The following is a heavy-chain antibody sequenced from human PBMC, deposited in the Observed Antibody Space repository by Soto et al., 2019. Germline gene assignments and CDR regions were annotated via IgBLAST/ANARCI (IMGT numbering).Heavy chain of an antibody. CDR1: GGSISSYY. Sequence: QVQLQESGPGLVKPSETLSLTCTVSGGSISSYYWSWIRQPPGKGLEWIGYIYYSGSTNYNPSLKSRVTISVDTSKNQFSLKLSSVTAADTVVYYCARAWGYAFDIWGQGTMVTVSS. D-gene: IGHD7-27*01. CDR3: ARAWGYAFDI. V-gene: IGHV4-59*01. J-gene: IGHJ3*02. CDR2: IYYSGST.